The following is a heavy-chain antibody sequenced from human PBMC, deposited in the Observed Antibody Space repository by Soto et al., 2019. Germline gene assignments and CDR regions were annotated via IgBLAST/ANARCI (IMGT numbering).Heavy chain of an antibody. CDR2: ISGSGGST. D-gene: IGHD2-15*01. J-gene: IGHJ4*02. CDR1: GFTFSSYA. V-gene: IGHV3-23*01. Sequence: EVQLLESGGGLVQPGGSLRLSCAASGFTFSSYAMSWVRQAPGKGLEWVSAISGSGGSTYYADSVKGRFTISRDNSKNTLYLQMNSLRAEDTAVYYCAKRGRWSPLVFSYFDYWGQGTLVTVSS. CDR3: AKRGRWSPLVFSYFDY.